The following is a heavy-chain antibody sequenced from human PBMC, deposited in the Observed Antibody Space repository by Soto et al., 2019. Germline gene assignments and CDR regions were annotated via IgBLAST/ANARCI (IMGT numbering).Heavy chain of an antibody. Sequence: SETLSLTCAVYDGNFSGYYWSWIRQPPGKGLEWIGEINHSGSTNYNPSLKSRVTISVDPSKSQFSLNLTSVTPADTSVYYCARHMRAVAAPLAYWGQGTLVTVSS. D-gene: IGHD6-19*01. V-gene: IGHV4-34*01. CDR2: INHSGST. CDR1: DGNFSGYY. CDR3: ARHMRAVAAPLAY. J-gene: IGHJ4*02.